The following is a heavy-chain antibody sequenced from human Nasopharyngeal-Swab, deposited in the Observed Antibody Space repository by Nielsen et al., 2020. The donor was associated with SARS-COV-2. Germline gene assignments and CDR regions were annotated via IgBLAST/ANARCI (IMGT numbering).Heavy chain of an antibody. Sequence: SETLSLTCTVSGGSINSYYWSWIRQPPGKGLEWIGYIYYSGSTNYNPSLKSRVTISVDTSKNQFSLKLSSVTAADTAVYYCASGGSSWYGDWFDPWGQGTLVTVSS. CDR3: ASGGSSWYGDWFDP. CDR2: IYYSGST. D-gene: IGHD6-13*01. CDR1: GGSINSYY. V-gene: IGHV4-59*01. J-gene: IGHJ5*02.